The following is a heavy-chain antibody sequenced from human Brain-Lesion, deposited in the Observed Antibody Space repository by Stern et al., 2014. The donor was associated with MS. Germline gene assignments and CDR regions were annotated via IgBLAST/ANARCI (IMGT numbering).Heavy chain of an antibody. CDR2: FDPEDGET. D-gene: IGHD1-26*01. V-gene: IGHV1-24*01. CDR1: GYTLTELS. CDR3: ATLSPGAGGNYYRHFDY. Sequence: QVQLLQPGAEVKKPGASVKVYCKVSGYTLTELSMHWVRQAPRKGLEWMGGFDPEDGETIYAQKFQGRVTMTEDTSTDTAYMELSSLRSEDTAVYYCATLSPGAGGNYYRHFDYWGQGTLVTVSS. J-gene: IGHJ4*02.